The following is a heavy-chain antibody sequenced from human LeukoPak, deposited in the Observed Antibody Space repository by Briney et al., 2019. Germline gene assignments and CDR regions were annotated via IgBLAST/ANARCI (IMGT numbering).Heavy chain of an antibody. V-gene: IGHV6-1*01. CDR1: GDSVSTNSAT. CDR3: ERDQGLGRYAFDI. CDR2: TYYRSKWYN. D-gene: IGHD7-27*01. Sequence: SQTLSLTCAISGDSVSTNSATWNWIRQSPSRGLEWLGRTYYRSKWYNDYAVSVKSRITINPDTSKNQFSLQLNSVTPEDTAVYYCERDQGLGRYAFDIWGQGTMVTVSS. J-gene: IGHJ3*02.